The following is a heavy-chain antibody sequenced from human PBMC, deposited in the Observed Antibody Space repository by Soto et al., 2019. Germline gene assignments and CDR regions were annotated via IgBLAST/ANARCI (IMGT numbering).Heavy chain of an antibody. J-gene: IGHJ5*02. CDR1: GFTFSSYS. Sequence: EVQLGESGGGLVQPGVSLRLSCAASGFTFSSYSMNWVRQAPGKGLEWVSYLSSSSSTIYYADSVKGLFTISRDNAKSSLYLLMTRLRAEDPAVYYCARDTQWLHCFDPWCQGTLVTVS. CDR2: LSSSSSTI. CDR3: ARDTQWLHCFDP. D-gene: IGHD6-19*01. V-gene: IGHV3-48*01.